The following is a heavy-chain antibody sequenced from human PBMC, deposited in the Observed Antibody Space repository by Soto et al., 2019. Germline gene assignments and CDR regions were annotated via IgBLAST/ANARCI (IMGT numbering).Heavy chain of an antibody. CDR3: AREYIVVVTARGFDP. CDR2: MNPNSGNT. Sequence: ASVKVSCKASGYTFTSYDINWVRQATGQGLEWMGWMNPNSGNTGYAQKFQGRVTMTRNTSISTAYMELSSLRSEDTAVYYCAREYIVVVTARGFDPWGQGTLVTVSS. V-gene: IGHV1-8*01. D-gene: IGHD2-21*02. CDR1: GYTFTSYD. J-gene: IGHJ5*02.